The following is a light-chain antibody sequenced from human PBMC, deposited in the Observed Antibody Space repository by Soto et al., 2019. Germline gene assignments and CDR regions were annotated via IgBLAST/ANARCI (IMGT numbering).Light chain of an antibody. CDR2: RAS. CDR3: QQYKSSLPYT. Sequence: DIQMTQSPSTVSASVGDRVIITCRASQSITNWLAWYQQRPGKAPRLLIHRASNLESGVPSRFSGSGSGTDFTLTISSLQPDDFATYYCQQYKSSLPYTFGQGTKV. V-gene: IGKV1-5*03. CDR1: QSITNW. J-gene: IGKJ2*01.